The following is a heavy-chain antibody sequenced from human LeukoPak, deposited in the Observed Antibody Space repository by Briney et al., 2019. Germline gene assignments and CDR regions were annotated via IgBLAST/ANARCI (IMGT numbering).Heavy chain of an antibody. Sequence: SGTLSLTCAVLGGSFSGYYWSWIRQPPGKGLEWIGEINHSGITNYNPSLKSRVTISVDTSKNQFSLKLSSVTGADTAVYYCARDPYYYDSSGWAFDIWGQGTMVTVSS. CDR2: INHSGIT. J-gene: IGHJ3*02. CDR3: ARDPYYYDSSGWAFDI. CDR1: GGSFSGYY. V-gene: IGHV4-34*01. D-gene: IGHD3-22*01.